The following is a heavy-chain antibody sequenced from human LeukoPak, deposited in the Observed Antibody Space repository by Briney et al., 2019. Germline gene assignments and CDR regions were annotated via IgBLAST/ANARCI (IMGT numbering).Heavy chain of an antibody. V-gene: IGHV4-34*01. CDR3: ASGREYYDFWSGYYLDY. D-gene: IGHD3-3*01. Sequence: PSETLSLTCAVYGVSFSGYYWSWIRQPPGKGLEWIGEINHSGSTNYNPSLKSRVTISVDTSKNQFSPKLSSVTAADTAVYYCASGREYYDFWSGYYLDYWGQGTLVTVSS. J-gene: IGHJ4*02. CDR2: INHSGST. CDR1: GVSFSGYY.